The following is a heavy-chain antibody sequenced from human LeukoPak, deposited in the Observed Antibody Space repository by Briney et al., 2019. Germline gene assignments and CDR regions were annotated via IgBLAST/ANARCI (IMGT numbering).Heavy chain of an antibody. D-gene: IGHD5-18*01. CDR1: GLTFSTSG. CDR3: AKDIYTGSIQLWLED. J-gene: IGHJ4*02. CDR2: ISGSGGST. Sequence: PGGSLRLSCTASGLTFSTSGFNWVRQAPGKGLEWVSAISGSGGSTYYADSVKGRFTISRDNSKNTLYLQMNSLRAEDTAVYYCAKDIYTGSIQLWLEDWGQGILVTVSS. V-gene: IGHV3-23*01.